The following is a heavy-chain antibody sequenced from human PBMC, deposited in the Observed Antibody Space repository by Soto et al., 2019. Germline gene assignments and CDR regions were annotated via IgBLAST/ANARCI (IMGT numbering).Heavy chain of an antibody. D-gene: IGHD2-2*01. Sequence: PSETLSLTCAGYGGSFSGYYWSWIRQPPGKGLEWIGEINHSGSTNYNPSLKSRVTISVDTSKNQFSLKLSSVTAADTAVYYCARGRRCSSTSCYLGSFDYWGQGTLVTVSS. J-gene: IGHJ4*02. CDR2: INHSGST. V-gene: IGHV4-34*01. CDR1: GGSFSGYY. CDR3: ARGRRCSSTSCYLGSFDY.